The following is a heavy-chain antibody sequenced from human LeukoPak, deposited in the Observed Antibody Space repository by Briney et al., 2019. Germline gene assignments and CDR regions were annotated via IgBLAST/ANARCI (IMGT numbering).Heavy chain of an antibody. Sequence: SETLSLTCTVSSGSLSSYYWNWIRQPAGKGLEWIGRIYTSGSTNYNPSLKSRVTMSVDTSKNQFSLKLSSVTAADTAVYYCARDKSRTYGSADAFDIWGQGTMVTVSS. V-gene: IGHV4-4*07. CDR2: IYTSGST. CDR1: SGSLSSYY. D-gene: IGHD3-10*01. J-gene: IGHJ3*02. CDR3: ARDKSRTYGSADAFDI.